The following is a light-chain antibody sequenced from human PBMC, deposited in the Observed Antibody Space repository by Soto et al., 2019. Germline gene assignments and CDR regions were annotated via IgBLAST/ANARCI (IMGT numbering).Light chain of an antibody. J-gene: IGKJ5*01. Sequence: EIMLTQSQDTLSVSPGERATLSCPASQSVGSNLAWYQQKPGQAPRLLIYAASTRATGIPARFSGSGSGTDFTLTISRLEPEDFAVYYCQQYGSSPITFGQGTRLEI. CDR2: AAS. CDR1: QSVGSN. CDR3: QQYGSSPIT. V-gene: IGKV3-20*01.